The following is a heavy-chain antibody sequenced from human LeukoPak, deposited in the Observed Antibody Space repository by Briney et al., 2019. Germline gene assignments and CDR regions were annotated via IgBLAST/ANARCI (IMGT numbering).Heavy chain of an antibody. CDR3: ARADYDILTGYY. D-gene: IGHD3-9*01. V-gene: IGHV4-59*01. Sequence: SETLSLTCTVSGDSISSYYWSWIRQPSGKGLEWIGYIYYSGSTNYNPSLKSRVTISVDTSKNQFSLKLSSVTAADTAVYYCARADYDILTGYYWGQGTTVTVSS. CDR2: IYYSGST. J-gene: IGHJ6*02. CDR1: GDSISSYY.